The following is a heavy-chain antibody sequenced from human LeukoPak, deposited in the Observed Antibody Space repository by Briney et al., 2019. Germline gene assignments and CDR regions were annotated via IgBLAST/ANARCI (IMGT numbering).Heavy chain of an antibody. D-gene: IGHD3-22*01. CDR2: FDPEDGET. Sequence: ASVKVSCKVSGYTLTELSMHWVRQAPGKGLEWMGGFDPEDGETIYAQKFQGRVTMTEDTSTDTAYMELSSLRSEDTAVHYCATDPTDYYDSSGYSIWGQGTLVTVSS. CDR1: GYTLTELS. CDR3: ATDPTDYYDSSGYSI. V-gene: IGHV1-24*01. J-gene: IGHJ4*02.